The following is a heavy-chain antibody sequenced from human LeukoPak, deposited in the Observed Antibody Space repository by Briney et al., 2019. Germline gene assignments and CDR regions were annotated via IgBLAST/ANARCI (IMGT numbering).Heavy chain of an antibody. CDR2: INPNSGGT. V-gene: IGHV1-2*02. CDR3: ARANALYCSSTSCLFDY. Sequence: ASVKVSCKASGYTFTDYYIHWVRQAPGQGLEWMAWINPNSGGTYYAQNFHGRITLTRDTSISTAYMGLSRLRSGDTAIYYCARANALYCSSTSCLFDYWGQGTLVTVSS. D-gene: IGHD2-2*01. J-gene: IGHJ4*02. CDR1: GYTFTDYY.